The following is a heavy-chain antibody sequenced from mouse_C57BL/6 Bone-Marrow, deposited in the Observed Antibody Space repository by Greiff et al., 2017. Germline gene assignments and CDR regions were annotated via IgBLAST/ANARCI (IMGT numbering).Heavy chain of an antibody. CDR3: ARAVIYYYGRGFAY. D-gene: IGHD1-1*01. CDR2: IDPSDSYT. CDR1: GYTFTSYW. V-gene: IGHV1-69*01. Sequence: QVQLQQSGAELVMPGASVKLSCKASGYTFTSYWMHWVKQRPGQGLEWIGEIDPSDSYTNYNQKFKGKSTLTVDKSSSTAYMQLSSLTSEDSAVYYCARAVIYYYGRGFAYWGQGTRVTVSA. J-gene: IGHJ3*01.